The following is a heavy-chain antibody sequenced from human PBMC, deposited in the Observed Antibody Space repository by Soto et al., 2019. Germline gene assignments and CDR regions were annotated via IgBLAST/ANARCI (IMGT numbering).Heavy chain of an antibody. CDR3: ARGGRRVAVAGTFDS. D-gene: IGHD6-19*01. V-gene: IGHV4-59*01. Sequence: PSETLSLTCTVSGGSISSYYWSWIRQPAGKGLEWIGYIYYSGSTNYNPSLKSQVTISVDTSKNQFSLKLTSVTAADTAVYYCARGGRRVAVAGTFDSWGQGTLVAVSS. CDR2: IYYSGST. J-gene: IGHJ4*02. CDR1: GGSISSYY.